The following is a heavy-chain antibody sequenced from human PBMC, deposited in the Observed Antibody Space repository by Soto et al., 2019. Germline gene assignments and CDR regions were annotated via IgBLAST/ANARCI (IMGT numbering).Heavy chain of an antibody. CDR3: LGDGTKTLRDWFDP. CDR1: GASISGIY. V-gene: IGHV4-4*07. CDR2: IYATGAT. J-gene: IGHJ5*02. Sequence: EPLSPTSTVSGASISGIYVSWTRKSAGKGMEWIGRIYATGATDYNPSLKSRVMMSVDTSKKQFSLKLRSVTAADRVVDEGLGDGTKTLRDWFDPWGQGISVTVSS. D-gene: IGHD1-1*01.